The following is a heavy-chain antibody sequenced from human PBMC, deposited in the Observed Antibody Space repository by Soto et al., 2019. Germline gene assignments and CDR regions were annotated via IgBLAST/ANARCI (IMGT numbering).Heavy chain of an antibody. CDR3: ARGAQAAAGTGNYYYYYYMDV. J-gene: IGHJ6*03. D-gene: IGHD6-13*01. CDR1: GYTFTGYY. CDR2: INPNSGGT. V-gene: IGHV1-2*04. Sequence: QVQLVQSGAEVKKPGASVKVSCKASGYTFTGYYMHWVRQAPGQGLEWMGWINPNSGGTNYAQKFQGWVTMTRDTSISTAYMELSRLRSDDTAVYYCARGAQAAAGTGNYYYYYYMDVWGKGTTVTVSS.